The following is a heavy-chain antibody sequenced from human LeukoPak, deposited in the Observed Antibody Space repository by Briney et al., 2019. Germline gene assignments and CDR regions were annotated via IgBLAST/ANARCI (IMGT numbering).Heavy chain of an antibody. J-gene: IGHJ4*02. V-gene: IGHV3-53*01. D-gene: IGHD5-18*01. Sequence: PGGSLRLSCAASGFTFSSNYMSWVRQAPGKGLEWVSVIYSGGSTYYADSVKGRFTISRDNSKNTLYLQMNSLRAEDTAVYYCARENVAEVDTAMVNYLDYWGQGTLVTVSS. CDR2: IYSGGST. CDR1: GFTFSSNY. CDR3: ARENVAEVDTAMVNYLDY.